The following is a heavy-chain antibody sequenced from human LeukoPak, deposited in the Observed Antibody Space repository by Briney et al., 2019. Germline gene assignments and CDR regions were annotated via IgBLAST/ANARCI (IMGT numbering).Heavy chain of an antibody. D-gene: IGHD2-21*02. J-gene: IGHJ4*02. CDR1: VGSISSYY. CDR3: ARARPCGGDCYPRYYLDY. CDR2: IYTSGST. Sequence: SETLSLTCAVSVGSISSYYWRWIRQPAGKGLEWIGRIYTSGSTNYNPSLKSRVTMSVDTSKNQFSLKLSSVTAADTAVYYFARARPCGGDCYPRYYLDYWGQGTLVTVSS. V-gene: IGHV4-4*07.